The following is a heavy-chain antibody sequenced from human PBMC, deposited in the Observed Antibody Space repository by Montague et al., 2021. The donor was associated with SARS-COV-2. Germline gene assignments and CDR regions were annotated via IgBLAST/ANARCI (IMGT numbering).Heavy chain of an antibody. D-gene: IGHD2-15*01. Sequence: TLSLTCTVSGGSFNSGAYFWSWIRQHPEKGLDWIAYIYYSGNTYYNPSLKSRVALSVDTSKKQFSLTLTSVTAADTATYYCARGVIAAPGYFDYWGQGTLVTVSS. V-gene: IGHV4-31*03. CDR1: GGSFNSGAYF. J-gene: IGHJ4*02. CDR3: ARGVIAAPGYFDY. CDR2: IYYSGNT.